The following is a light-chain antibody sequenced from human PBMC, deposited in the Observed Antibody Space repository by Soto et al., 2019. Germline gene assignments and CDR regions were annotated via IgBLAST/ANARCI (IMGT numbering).Light chain of an antibody. CDR3: QQSYNTPPYT. CDR1: QSISTY. J-gene: IGKJ2*01. V-gene: IGKV1-39*01. Sequence: DIQMTQSPSSLSASVGDRVTITCRASQSISTYLNWYQQKLGKAPKLLIYAVSSLHSGVPSRFXGSGSATDFTLTISGLQPEDVATYYCQQSYNTPPYTFGQGTKLEIK. CDR2: AVS.